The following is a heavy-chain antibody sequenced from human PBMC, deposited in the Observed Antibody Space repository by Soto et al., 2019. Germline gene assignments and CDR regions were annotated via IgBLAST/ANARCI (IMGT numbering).Heavy chain of an antibody. J-gene: IGHJ4*02. CDR2: MSAYNGNT. CDR3: ATLGYSGSYYLFDY. Sequence: ATVKVSCKASGYTCTSYGISWLRQVPGQGLEWLVWMSAYNGNTNYAQKLQGRVTMTTDTSTSTAYLELRSLRSDDTAVYYCATLGYSGSYYLFDYWGQGTLVSVSS. D-gene: IGHD1-26*01. CDR1: GYTCTSYG. V-gene: IGHV1-18*01.